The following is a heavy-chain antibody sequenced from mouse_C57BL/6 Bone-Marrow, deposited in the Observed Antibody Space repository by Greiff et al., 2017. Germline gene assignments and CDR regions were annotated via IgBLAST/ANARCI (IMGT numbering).Heavy chain of an antibody. CDR3: AKNYGSSYYFDY. J-gene: IGHJ2*01. CDR2: IWRGGST. CDR1: GFSFTSYG. V-gene: IGHV2-5*01. Sequence: VQLQQSGPGLVQPSQCLSITCTVSGFSFTSYGVHWVRQTPGKGLEWLGVIWRGGSTDYNAAFMSRLSITKDNSKSQVFFKMNSLQADDTAIYYCAKNYGSSYYFDYWGQGTTLTVSS. D-gene: IGHD1-1*01.